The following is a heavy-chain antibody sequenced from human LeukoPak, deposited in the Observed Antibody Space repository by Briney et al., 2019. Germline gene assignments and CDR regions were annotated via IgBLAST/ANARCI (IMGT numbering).Heavy chain of an antibody. V-gene: IGHV3-30-3*01. CDR3: ARDLKEYSSGSHDY. J-gene: IGHJ4*02. Sequence: GGSLRLSCAASGFTFSHYAIHWVRQAPGKGLEWVALILYDGSNEYYADSVKGRFTISRDNSKNTLYLQMNSLRAEDTAVYYCARDLKEYSSGSHDYWGQGTLVTVSS. CDR2: ILYDGSNE. D-gene: IGHD6-19*01. CDR1: GFTFSHYA.